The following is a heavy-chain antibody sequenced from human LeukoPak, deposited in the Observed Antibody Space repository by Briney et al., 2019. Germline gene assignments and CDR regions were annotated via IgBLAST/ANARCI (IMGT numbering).Heavy chain of an antibody. CDR1: GFTFSSYA. CDR2: ISYDGSNK. D-gene: IGHD3-22*01. CDR3: ARVGLYDSSGYLDY. J-gene: IGHJ4*02. Sequence: HSGRSLRLSCAASGFTFSSYAMHWVRQAPGKGLEWVAVISYDGSNKYYADSVKGRFTISRDNSKNTLYLQMNSLRAEDTAVYYCARVGLYDSSGYLDYWGQGTLVTVSS. V-gene: IGHV3-30*04.